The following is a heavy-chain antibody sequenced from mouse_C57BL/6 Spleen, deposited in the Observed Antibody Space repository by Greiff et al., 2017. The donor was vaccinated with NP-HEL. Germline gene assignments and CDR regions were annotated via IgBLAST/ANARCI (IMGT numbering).Heavy chain of an antibody. V-gene: IGHV5-9*01. CDR1: GFTFSSYT. J-gene: IGHJ1*03. CDR2: ISGGGGNT. D-gene: IGHD2-1*01. Sequence: EVQGVESGGGLVKPGGSLKLSCAASGFTFSSYTMSWVRQTPEKRLEWVATISGGGGNTYYPDSVKGRFTISRDNAKNTLYLQMSSLRSEDTALYYCARQDGNYRWYFDVWGTGTTVTVSS. CDR3: ARQDGNYRWYFDV.